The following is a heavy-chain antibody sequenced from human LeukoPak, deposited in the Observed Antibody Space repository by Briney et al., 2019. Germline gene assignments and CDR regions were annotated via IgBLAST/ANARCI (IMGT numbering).Heavy chain of an antibody. Sequence: PSETLSLTCTVSGGSISSYYWSWIRQPPGKGLEWIGYIYYSGSTNYNPSLKSRVTISVDTSKNQFSLKLSSVTAADTAVYYCARDAAGTYYYYYMDVWGKGTTVTVCS. CDR2: IYYSGST. D-gene: IGHD6-19*01. CDR3: ARDAAGTYYYYYMDV. J-gene: IGHJ6*03. CDR1: GGSISSYY. V-gene: IGHV4-59*12.